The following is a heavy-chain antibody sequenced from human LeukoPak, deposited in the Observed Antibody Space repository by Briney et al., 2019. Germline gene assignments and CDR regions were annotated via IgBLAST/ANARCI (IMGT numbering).Heavy chain of an antibody. J-gene: IGHJ4*02. CDR1: GGSISSYY. D-gene: IGHD4-11*01. CDR3: ARQDSNYGGDYFDY. Sequence: PSETLSLTCTVSGGSISSYYWSWIGQPPGKGLEWIGYIYYSGSTNYNPSLKSRVTISVDTSKNQFSLKLSSVTAADTAVYYCARQDSNYGGDYFDYWGQGTLVTVSS. CDR2: IYYSGST. V-gene: IGHV4-59*08.